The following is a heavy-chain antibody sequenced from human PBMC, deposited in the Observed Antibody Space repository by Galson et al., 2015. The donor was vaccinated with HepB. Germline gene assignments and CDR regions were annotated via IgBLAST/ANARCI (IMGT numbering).Heavy chain of an antibody. Sequence: SLRLSCAASGFTFSSYGMHWVRQAPGKRLEWVADIWYDGSNKYYADSVKGQFTISRDNSKNTLYLQMSSLRAEDTAVHYCVKGLNGYNYYFDYWGQGTLVTVSS. V-gene: IGHV3-33*06. D-gene: IGHD5-24*01. J-gene: IGHJ4*02. CDR2: IWYDGSNK. CDR1: GFTFSSYG. CDR3: VKGLNGYNYYFDY.